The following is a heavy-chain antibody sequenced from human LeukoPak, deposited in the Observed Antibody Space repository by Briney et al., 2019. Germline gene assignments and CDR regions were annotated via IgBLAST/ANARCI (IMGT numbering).Heavy chain of an antibody. V-gene: IGHV4-39*07. D-gene: IGHD6-19*01. CDR3: ARDEHSSGWNDAFDI. J-gene: IGHJ3*02. Sequence: SETLSLTCTVSGGSISSSSYYWGWIRQPPGKGLEWIGSIYYSGSTYYNPSLKSRVTISVDTSKNQFSLKLSSVTAADTAVYYCARDEHSSGWNDAFDIWDQGTMVTVSS. CDR2: IYYSGST. CDR1: GGSISSSSYY.